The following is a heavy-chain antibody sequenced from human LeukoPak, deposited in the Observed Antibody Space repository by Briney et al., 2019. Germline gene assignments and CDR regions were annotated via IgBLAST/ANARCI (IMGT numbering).Heavy chain of an antibody. J-gene: IGHJ5*02. V-gene: IGHV1-2*02. Sequence: ASVKVSCKASGYTFTGYYMHWVRQAPGQGLEWMGWINPNSGGTNYAQKFQGRVTMTRDTSISTAYMELSRLRSDDTAVYYCARDPEYQLLTWWFDPWGQGTLVTVSS. CDR2: INPNSGGT. CDR3: ARDPEYQLLTWWFDP. CDR1: GYTFTGYY. D-gene: IGHD2-2*01.